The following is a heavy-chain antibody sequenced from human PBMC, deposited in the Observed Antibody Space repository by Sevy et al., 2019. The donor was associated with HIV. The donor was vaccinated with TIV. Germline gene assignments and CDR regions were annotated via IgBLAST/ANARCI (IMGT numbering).Heavy chain of an antibody. CDR3: ARSTLDTVETKEDL. D-gene: IGHD5-12*01. Sequence: ASVNVSCKASGYTFTSYAMNWVRQAPGQGLEWMGWINTNTENPTYAQGFTGRFVYSLDTSVSTAYLQISSLKAEDTAVYYCARSTLDTVETKEDLWGRGTLVTVSS. CDR2: INTNTENP. V-gene: IGHV7-4-1*02. CDR1: GYTFTSYA. J-gene: IGHJ2*01.